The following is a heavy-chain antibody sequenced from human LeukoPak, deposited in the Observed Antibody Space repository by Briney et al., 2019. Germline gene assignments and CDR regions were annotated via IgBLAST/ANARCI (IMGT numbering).Heavy chain of an antibody. CDR2: ITGSSDSI. V-gene: IGHV3-21*01. CDR3: ARLVCSTIPCYGKFYFDS. D-gene: IGHD2-2*01. J-gene: IGHJ4*02. Sequence: GGSLRLSCAASGFTFSSYGMHWVRQAPGKGLEWVSSITGSSDSIYYADSVKGRFTISRDNAKNSVYLQMNSLRAEDTAVYYCARLVCSTIPCYGKFYFDSWGQGTLVPVSS. CDR1: GFTFSSYG.